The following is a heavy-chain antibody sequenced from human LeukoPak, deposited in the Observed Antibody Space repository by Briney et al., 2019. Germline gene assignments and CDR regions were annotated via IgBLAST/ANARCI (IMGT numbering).Heavy chain of an antibody. Sequence: GASVKVSCKASGGTFSSYAISWVRQAPGQGLEWMGRIIPILGIANYAQKFQGRVTITADKSTSTAYMELSSLRSEDTAVYYCARDGDHNYYDSSGYYYFDYWGQGTLVTVSS. CDR1: GGTFSSYA. J-gene: IGHJ4*02. V-gene: IGHV1-69*04. CDR3: ARDGDHNYYDSSGYYYFDY. D-gene: IGHD3-22*01. CDR2: IIPILGIA.